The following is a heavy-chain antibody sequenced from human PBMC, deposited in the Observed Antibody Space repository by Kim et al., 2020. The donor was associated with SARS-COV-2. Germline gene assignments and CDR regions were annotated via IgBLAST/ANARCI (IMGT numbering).Heavy chain of an antibody. D-gene: IGHD5-12*01. CDR2: ISAYNGNT. CDR3: ARGTRYSGYDYSDY. Sequence: ASVKVSCKASGYTFTFYGISWVRQAPGQGLEWMGWISAYNGNTNYAQKLQGRVTMTTDTSTSTAYMELRSLRSDDTAVYFCARGTRYSGYDYSDYWGQGTLVTVSS. V-gene: IGHV1-18*01. CDR1: GYTFTFYG. J-gene: IGHJ4*02.